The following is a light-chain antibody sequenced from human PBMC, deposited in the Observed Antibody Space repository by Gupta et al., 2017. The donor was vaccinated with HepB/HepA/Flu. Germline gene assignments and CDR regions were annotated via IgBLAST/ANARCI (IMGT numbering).Light chain of an antibody. CDR2: GAS. J-gene: IGKJ1*01. CDR1: ESVSNN. V-gene: IGKV3-15*01. CDR3: QQYHNWPRT. Sequence: EIVMTQSPATLSVSPGERATLSCRASESVSNNLVWFQQKHGQAPRLLIFGASFRGTGVPDRFSGSGSGTEFTLTISGLQSEDFAVYYCQQYHNWPRTFGQGTRVDIK.